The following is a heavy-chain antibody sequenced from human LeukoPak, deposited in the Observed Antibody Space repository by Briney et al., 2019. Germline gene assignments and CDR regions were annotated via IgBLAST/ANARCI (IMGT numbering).Heavy chain of an antibody. CDR3: ARVEYYYDSSGYEAPYGMDV. J-gene: IGHJ6*02. D-gene: IGHD3-22*01. V-gene: IGHV3-33*01. Sequence: GGSLRLSCAASGFTFSSYGMHWVRQAPGKGLEWVAVIWYDGSNKYYADSVKGRFTISRDNSKNTLYLQMNSLRAEDTAVYYCARVEYYYDSSGYEAPYGMDVWGQGTTVTVSS. CDR2: IWYDGSNK. CDR1: GFTFSSYG.